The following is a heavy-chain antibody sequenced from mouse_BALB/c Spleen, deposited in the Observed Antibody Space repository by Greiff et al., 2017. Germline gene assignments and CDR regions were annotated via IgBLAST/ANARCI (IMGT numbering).Heavy chain of an antibody. J-gene: IGHJ3*01. CDR3: TRNYGSIAWFAY. CDR1: GYTFTSYW. CDR2: IYPGSGST. D-gene: IGHD1-1*01. V-gene: IGHV1S22*01. Sequence: LQHPGSELVRPGASVKLSCKASGYTFTSYWMHWVKQRPGQGLEWIGNIYPGSGSTNYDEKFKSKATLTVDTSSSTAYMQLSSLTSEDSAVYYCTRNYGSIAWFAYWGQGTLVTVSA.